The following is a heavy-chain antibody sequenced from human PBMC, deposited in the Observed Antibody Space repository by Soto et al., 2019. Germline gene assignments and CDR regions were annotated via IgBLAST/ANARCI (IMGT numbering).Heavy chain of an antibody. CDR3: ATVLHDYGTNWVDS. CDR1: GASIRSGRYY. CDR2: IYYTGTT. Sequence: QVQLQESGPRLVKPSQTLSLTCSVSGASIRSGRYYWSWIRQSPGRGLEWIGYIYYTGTTHYNPAVKSRVTILLDNSKDQFSLTLTSVTAADTAIYYCATVLHDYGTNWVDSWGQGTQVTASS. D-gene: IGHD3-16*01. V-gene: IGHV4-30-4*01. J-gene: IGHJ5*01.